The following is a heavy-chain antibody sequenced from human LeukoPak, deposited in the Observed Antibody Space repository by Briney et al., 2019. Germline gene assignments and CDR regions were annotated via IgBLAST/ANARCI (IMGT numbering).Heavy chain of an antibody. CDR1: GFTFSSYS. D-gene: IGHD5-24*01. V-gene: IGHV3-21*01. CDR2: ISSSSIYI. J-gene: IGHJ6*03. Sequence: GGSLRLSCAASGFTFSSYSLNWVRQAPGKGLEWVSFISSSSIYIYYADTVKGRFTISRDNANNSLDLLMNSLRAEDTAVYYCARSGIGVLRYNYNYMDVWGKGTTVIISS. CDR3: ARSGIGVLRYNYNYMDV.